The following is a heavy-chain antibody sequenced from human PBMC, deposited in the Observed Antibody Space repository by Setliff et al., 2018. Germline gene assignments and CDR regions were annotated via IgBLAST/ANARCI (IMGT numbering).Heavy chain of an antibody. CDR1: GGSISSSSYY. D-gene: IGHD1-26*01. J-gene: IGHJ3*02. V-gene: IGHV4-39*07. CDR3: ARKGISALSGAFDM. CDR2: IYYSGST. Sequence: SETLSLTCTVSGGSISSSSYYWGWIRQPPGKGLEWIGSIYYSGSTYYSPSLKSRVTMSIDTSKNQFSLKLNSVTAADTAVYYCARKGISALSGAFDMWGQGTMVTVSS.